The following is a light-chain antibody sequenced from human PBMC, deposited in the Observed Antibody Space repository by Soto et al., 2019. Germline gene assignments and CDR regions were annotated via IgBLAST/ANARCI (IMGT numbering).Light chain of an antibody. J-gene: IGLJ1*01. CDR3: SSYTSSSTLV. CDR1: SSDGGGYNY. Sequence: QSALTQPASVSGSPGQPITISCTGTSSDGGGYNYVSWYQQHPGKAHNLMIYEVSNRPSGVSNRFSGSKSGNTASLTISGLQAEDEADYYCSSYTSSSTLVFGTGTKVTGL. V-gene: IGLV2-14*01. CDR2: EVS.